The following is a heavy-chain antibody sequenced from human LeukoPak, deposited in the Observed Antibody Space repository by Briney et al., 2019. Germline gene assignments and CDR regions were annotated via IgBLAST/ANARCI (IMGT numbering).Heavy chain of an antibody. Sequence: GASVKVSCKASGYTFTGYYMHWVRQAPGQGLEWMGWINPNSGGTNYAQKFQGRVTMTRDTSISTAYMELSRLRSDDTAVYYCARAGNYDFWSGYYTGRSGNWFDPWGQGTLVTVSS. CDR2: INPNSGGT. D-gene: IGHD3-3*01. J-gene: IGHJ5*02. V-gene: IGHV1-2*02. CDR1: GYTFTGYY. CDR3: ARAGNYDFWSGYYTGRSGNWFDP.